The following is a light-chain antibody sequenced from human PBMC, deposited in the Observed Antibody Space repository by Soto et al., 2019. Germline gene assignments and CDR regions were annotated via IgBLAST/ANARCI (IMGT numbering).Light chain of an antibody. CDR2: GVS. CDR1: QSLTSSY. J-gene: IGKJ1*01. Sequence: EIVLTQSPGTLSLSPGETATLSCRASQSLTSSYLAWYQQRPGQAPSLLIYGVSSRAAGIPDRFSGSGSGTDFTLTITRLEPEDFAVYYCQHYGYSLWKFGQGTKVDIK. CDR3: QHYGYSLWK. V-gene: IGKV3-20*01.